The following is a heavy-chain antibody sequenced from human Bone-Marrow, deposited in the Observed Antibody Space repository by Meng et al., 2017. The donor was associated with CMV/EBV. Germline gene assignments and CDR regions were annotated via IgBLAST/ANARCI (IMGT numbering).Heavy chain of an antibody. Sequence: SETLSLTCTVSGGSISSYYWSWIRQPPGKGLEWIGYIYYSGSTNYNPSLKSRVTISVDTSKNQFSLKLSSVTAADTAVYYCARGGVVVVPAATNWFDPWAREPWSPSPQ. CDR2: IYYSGST. CDR3: ARGGVVVVPAATNWFDP. CDR1: GGSISSYY. J-gene: IGHJ5*02. V-gene: IGHV4-59*01. D-gene: IGHD2-2*01.